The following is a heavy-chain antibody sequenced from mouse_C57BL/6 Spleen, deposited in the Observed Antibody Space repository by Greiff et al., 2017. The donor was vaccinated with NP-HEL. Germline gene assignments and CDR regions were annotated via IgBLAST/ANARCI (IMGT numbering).Heavy chain of an antibody. J-gene: IGHJ2*01. CDR2: IYPGSGST. Sequence: VQLQQPGAELVKPGASVKMSCKASGYTFTSYWITWVKQRPGQGLEWIGDIYPGSGSTNYNEKFKSKATLTVDTSSSTAYMQLSSLTSEDSAVYYCARWGIYYDYDLFDYWGQGTTLTVSS. D-gene: IGHD2-4*01. CDR1: GYTFTSYW. CDR3: ARWGIYYDYDLFDY. V-gene: IGHV1-55*01.